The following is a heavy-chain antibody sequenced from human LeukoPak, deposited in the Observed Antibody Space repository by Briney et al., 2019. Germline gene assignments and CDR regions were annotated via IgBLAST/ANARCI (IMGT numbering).Heavy chain of an antibody. J-gene: IGHJ4*02. Sequence: ASVKVSCKASGYTFTSYDINWVRQATGQGLEWMGWMNPNSGNTGYAQKFQGRVTMTRNTSISTAYMELSSLRTENTAVYYCARAGRGYNYGTGDYWGQGTLVTVSS. CDR1: GYTFTSYD. CDR3: ARAGRGYNYGTGDY. V-gene: IGHV1-8*01. D-gene: IGHD5-18*01. CDR2: MNPNSGNT.